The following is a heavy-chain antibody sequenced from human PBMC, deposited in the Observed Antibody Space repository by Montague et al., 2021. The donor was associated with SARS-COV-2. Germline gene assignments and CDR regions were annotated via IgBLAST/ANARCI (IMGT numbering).Heavy chain of an antibody. CDR3: ARVFPRWLQFDPYFDY. D-gene: IGHD5-24*01. Sequence: SETLSLTCTVSGGSISSYYWSWIRQPPGKGLEWIGNIYHSGSTNXXPSLKSRVTISVDTSKNQFSLKLSSVTAADTAVYYCARVFPRWLQFDPYFDYWGQGTLVTVSS. CDR1: GGSISSYY. CDR2: IYHSGST. V-gene: IGHV4-59*01. J-gene: IGHJ4*02.